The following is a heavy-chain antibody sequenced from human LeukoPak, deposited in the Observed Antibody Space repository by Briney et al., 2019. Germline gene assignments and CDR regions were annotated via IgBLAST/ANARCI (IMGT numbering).Heavy chain of an antibody. J-gene: IGHJ4*02. V-gene: IGHV3-48*04. CDR1: GFTFSSYS. D-gene: IGHD3-10*01. CDR2: ISSSGSTI. Sequence: GGSLRLSCAASGFTFSSYSMTWVRQAPGKGLEWVSYISSSGSTIYYADSVKGRFTISRDNAKNSLYLQMNSLRAEDTAVYYCVVTMVRGVSYWGQGTLVTVSS. CDR3: VVTMVRGVSY.